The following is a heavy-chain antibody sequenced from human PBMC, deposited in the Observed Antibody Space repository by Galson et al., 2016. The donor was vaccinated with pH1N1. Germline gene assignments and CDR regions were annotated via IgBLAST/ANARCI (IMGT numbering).Heavy chain of an antibody. J-gene: IGHJ4*02. Sequence: SVKVSCKASGFVFSTYGFNWVRKAPGQGPEWMGRISGYNGNTIYAQNFQARISMTIDKSTSTVYLDLRSLRFDDTAVYYCAKGTLPGYNDYLGQGTLVTVSS. V-gene: IGHV1-18*01. CDR2: ISGYNGNT. D-gene: IGHD3-9*01. CDR3: AKGTLPGYNDY. CDR1: GFVFSTYG.